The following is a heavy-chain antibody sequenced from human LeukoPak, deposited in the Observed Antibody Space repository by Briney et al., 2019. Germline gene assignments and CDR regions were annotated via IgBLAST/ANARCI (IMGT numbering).Heavy chain of an antibody. D-gene: IGHD5-18*01. CDR3: ARARKLDTAMVTTIDY. J-gene: IGHJ4*02. CDR2: INPNSGGT. Sequence: ASVKVSCKASGYTFTGYYMHWVRQAPGQGLDWMGWINPNSGGTNYAQKFQGRVTMTRDTSISTAYMELSRLRSDDTAVYYCARARKLDTAMVTTIDYWGQGTLVTVSS. CDR1: GYTFTGYY. V-gene: IGHV1-2*02.